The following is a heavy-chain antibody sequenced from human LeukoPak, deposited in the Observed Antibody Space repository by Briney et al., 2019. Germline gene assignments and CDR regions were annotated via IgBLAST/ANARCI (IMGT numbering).Heavy chain of an antibody. V-gene: IGHV3-7*01. J-gene: IGHJ4*02. Sequence: GASLILYCTVSGFISFSGHWMNWVCQAPVYALEWVANIRFDGSEIGYGDSVEGRFIISRDNSKNSLYLQMNSLRAEDTAVYYCATRNNFEYWGQGTLVTVSS. CDR3: ATRNNFEY. CDR2: IRFDGSEI. CDR1: GFISFSGHW.